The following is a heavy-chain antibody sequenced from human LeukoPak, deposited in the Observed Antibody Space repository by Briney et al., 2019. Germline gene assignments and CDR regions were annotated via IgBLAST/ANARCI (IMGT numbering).Heavy chain of an antibody. CDR1: GFTFSSYW. CDR3: AKENYDFWSGYYGEVPLIDY. J-gene: IGHJ4*02. CDR2: ISGSGGST. V-gene: IGHV3-23*01. D-gene: IGHD3-3*01. Sequence: GGSLRLSCAASGFTFSSYWMSWVRQAPGKGLEWVSAISGSGGSTYYADSVKGRFTISRDNSKNTLYLQMNSLRAEDTAVYYCAKENYDFWSGYYGEVPLIDYWGQGTLVTVSS.